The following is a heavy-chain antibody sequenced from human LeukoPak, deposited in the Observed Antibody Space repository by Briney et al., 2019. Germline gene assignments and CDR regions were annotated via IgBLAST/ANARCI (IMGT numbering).Heavy chain of an antibody. CDR1: GGSISSGSYY. D-gene: IGHD2-2*01. CDR2: INHSGRT. V-gene: IGHV4-39*07. J-gene: IGHJ4*02. CDR3: ARPSANCRSTSCYDGYWLEY. Sequence: PSETLSLTCTVSGGSISSGSYYWSWIRQPPGKGLEWIGEINHSGRTNYNPSLKSRVTISVDTSKKRFSLKLNSVTAADTAVYYCARPSANCRSTSCYDGYWLEYWGQGTQVTVSS.